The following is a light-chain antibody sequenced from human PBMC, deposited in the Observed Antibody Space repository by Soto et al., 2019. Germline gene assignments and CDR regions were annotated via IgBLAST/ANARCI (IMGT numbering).Light chain of an antibody. J-gene: IGKJ2*01. Sequence: EIVLTQSPATLSLSPGERATLSCRASQSVSSYLAWYQQKPGQAPRLLIYDASNRATGIPARFSGSGSGTDFTLTISSLEPEDFAVYYCQQRSNWSMYTFGQGTKVEIK. CDR3: QQRSNWSMYT. CDR2: DAS. V-gene: IGKV3-11*01. CDR1: QSVSSY.